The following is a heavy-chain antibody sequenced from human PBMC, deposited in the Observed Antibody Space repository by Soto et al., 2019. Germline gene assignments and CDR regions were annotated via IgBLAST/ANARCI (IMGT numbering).Heavy chain of an antibody. CDR2: ISYDGSNK. CDR3: AKEIKVGFGEFLHYHYYGTDV. J-gene: IGHJ6*02. V-gene: IGHV3-30*18. CDR1: GLTVSRWG. D-gene: IGHD3-10*01. Sequence: GGSLTLSCAASGLTVSRWGMHCVRQAPGKGLGRVAVISYDGSNKYYADSVKGRFTISRDNSKNTLYLQMNSLRAEDTAVYYCAKEIKVGFGEFLHYHYYGTDVWGQGTTVTVSS.